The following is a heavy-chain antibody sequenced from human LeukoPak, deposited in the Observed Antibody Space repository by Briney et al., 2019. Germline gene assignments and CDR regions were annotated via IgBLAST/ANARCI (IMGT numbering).Heavy chain of an antibody. CDR2: ISAYNGNT. CDR3: ARDTIFYGPKEYYYYGMDV. J-gene: IGHJ6*02. CDR1: GYTFTSYG. V-gene: IGHV1-18*01. Sequence: ASVKVSCKASGYTFTSYGISWVRQAPGQGLEWMGWISAYNGNTNYAQKLQGRVTMTTDTSTSTAYMELRSLRSDDTAVYYCARDTIFYGPKEYYYYGMDVWGQGTTVTVSS. D-gene: IGHD2/OR15-2a*01.